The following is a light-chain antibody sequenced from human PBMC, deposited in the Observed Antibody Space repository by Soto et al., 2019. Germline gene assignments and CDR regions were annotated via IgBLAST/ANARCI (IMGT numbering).Light chain of an antibody. J-gene: IGLJ1*01. Sequence: QSVLTQPPSVSEAPRQRVTISCSGSNSNIGNNEVSWYQQLPGKAPKLLIFYADLLPSGVSDRFSGSKSGTSASLTISGLQAEHEADYYCSSWDDRLNAYVFGTGTKVTVL. CDR1: NSNIGNNE. CDR3: SSWDDRLNAYV. CDR2: YAD. V-gene: IGLV1-36*01.